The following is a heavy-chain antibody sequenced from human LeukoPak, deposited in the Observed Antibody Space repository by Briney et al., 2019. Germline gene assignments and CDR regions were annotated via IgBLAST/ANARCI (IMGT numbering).Heavy chain of an antibody. CDR1: GGSMSSYY. J-gene: IGHJ6*02. D-gene: IGHD5-18*01. V-gene: IGHV4-59*01. CDR2: IYYSGST. CDR3: ARAHVYSFGSPFMDV. Sequence: PSATLSLTCTVSGGSMSSYYWSWIRQPPGKGLEWIGYIYYSGSTNYNPSLKSRVTISVDTSKNQFSLKLSSVTAADTAVYYCARAHVYSFGSPFMDVWGQGTTVTVSS.